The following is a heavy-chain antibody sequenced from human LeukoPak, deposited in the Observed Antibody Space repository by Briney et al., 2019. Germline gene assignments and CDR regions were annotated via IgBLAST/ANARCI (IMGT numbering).Heavy chain of an antibody. Sequence: GGSLRLSCAASGFTFSSYAMSWVRQALGKGLEWVSAISGSGGSTYYADSVKGRFTISRDNSKNTLYLQMNSLRAEDTAVYYCAKLRVQLWLFDYWGQGTLVTVSS. CDR3: AKLRVQLWLFDY. CDR1: GFTFSSYA. V-gene: IGHV3-23*01. D-gene: IGHD5-18*01. J-gene: IGHJ4*02. CDR2: ISGSGGST.